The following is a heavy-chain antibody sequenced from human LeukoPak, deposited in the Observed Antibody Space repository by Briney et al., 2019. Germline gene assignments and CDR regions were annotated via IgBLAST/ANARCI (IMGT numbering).Heavy chain of an antibody. J-gene: IGHJ5*02. V-gene: IGHV1-69*04. CDR2: IIPILGIA. CDR3: AREFGDIVVVPAAPPGWFDP. D-gene: IGHD2-2*01. Sequence: SVKVSFKAPGGPFSSYTISWVRPAPGQGLEWMGRIIPILGIANYAQKFQGRVTITADKSTSTAYMELSSLRSEDTAVYYCAREFGDIVVVPAAPPGWFDPWGQGTLVTVSS. CDR1: GGPFSSYT.